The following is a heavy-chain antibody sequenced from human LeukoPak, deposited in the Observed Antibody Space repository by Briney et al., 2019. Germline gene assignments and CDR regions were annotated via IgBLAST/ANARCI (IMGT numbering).Heavy chain of an antibody. J-gene: IGHJ4*02. CDR1: GFTFDDYG. CDR3: ARDHGGYVSGVDY. V-gene: IGHV3-20*04. Sequence: GGSLRLSCAASGFTFDDYGMSWVRQVPGKGLEWVSSINWNGISTIYADSLKGRFTISGDNAKNSLYLQMNSLRAEDTALYYCARDHGGYVSGVDYWGQGTLVTVSS. D-gene: IGHD5-12*01. CDR2: INWNGIST.